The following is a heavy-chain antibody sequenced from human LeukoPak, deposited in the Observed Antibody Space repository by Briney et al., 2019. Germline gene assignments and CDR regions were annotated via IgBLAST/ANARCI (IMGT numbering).Heavy chain of an antibody. V-gene: IGHV3-23*01. D-gene: IGHD2-21*01. CDR2: ISGSGGST. J-gene: IGHJ6*03. CDR3: AKDRGGGAPNYMDV. Sequence: QPGGSLRLSCAASGFTFSTYAMSWVRQAPGKGQEWVSAISGSGGSTYYADSVKGRFTISRDNSKNTLYLQMNSLRAEDTAVYYCAKDRGGGAPNYMDVWGKGTTVTVSS. CDR1: GFTFSTYA.